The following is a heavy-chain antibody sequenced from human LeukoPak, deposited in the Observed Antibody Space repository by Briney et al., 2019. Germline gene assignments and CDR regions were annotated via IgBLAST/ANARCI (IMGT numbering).Heavy chain of an antibody. D-gene: IGHD4-23*01. V-gene: IGHV3-23*01. Sequence: GGSLRLSSAASAFTFSSYAMSCVRQAPGNRLESVSAISGSGGSTYYADSVKGRFTISRDNSKNTLYLQMNSLRAEDKAVYYCAKSGGGNVFDYWGQGTLVTVSS. J-gene: IGHJ4*02. CDR1: AFTFSSYA. CDR3: AKSGGGNVFDY. CDR2: ISGSGGST.